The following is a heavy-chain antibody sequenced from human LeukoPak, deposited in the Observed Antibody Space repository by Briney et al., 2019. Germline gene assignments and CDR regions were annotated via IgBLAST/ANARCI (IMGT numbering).Heavy chain of an antibody. J-gene: IGHJ4*02. CDR2: ISGSGGST. CDR3: AKVRWDQPGDY. CDR1: GFTFSSYA. Sequence: GVYLRLCCAASGFTFSSYAMSWVRQAPGNGLEWVSAISGSGGSTYYADSVKGRFTISRDNSKNTLYLQMNSLRAEDTAVYYCAKVRWDQPGDYWGQGTLVTVSS. D-gene: IGHD1-14*01. V-gene: IGHV3-23*01.